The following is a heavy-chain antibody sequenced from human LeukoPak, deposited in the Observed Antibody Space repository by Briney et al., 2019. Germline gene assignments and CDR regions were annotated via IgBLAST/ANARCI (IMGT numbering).Heavy chain of an antibody. Sequence: PGGSLRLSCAASGITFSNSGMHWVRQAPDKGLEWVTFIRYDGSNEHYADSVKGRFTISRDNSRNTLYLQMDRLRPEDTAVYYCAKGGIHWEVDYWGQGSLVTVSS. CDR1: GITFSNSG. CDR2: IRYDGSNE. V-gene: IGHV3-30*02. J-gene: IGHJ4*02. CDR3: AKGGIHWEVDY. D-gene: IGHD5-18*01.